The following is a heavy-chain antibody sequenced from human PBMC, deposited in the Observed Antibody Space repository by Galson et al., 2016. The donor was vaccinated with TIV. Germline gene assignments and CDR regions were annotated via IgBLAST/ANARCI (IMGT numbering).Heavy chain of an antibody. CDR3: ASRYTTGSYYFDY. Sequence: SVKVSCKASGGTFISYAITWVRQAPGQGLEWMGQIIPVFPTPNYAQKFQGRVTISAEVSTSTTYMELTSLRSEDTAIYYCASRYTTGSYYFDYWGQGTLVTVSS. CDR1: GGTFISYA. CDR2: IIPVFPTP. V-gene: IGHV1-69*13. J-gene: IGHJ4*02. D-gene: IGHD2-8*02.